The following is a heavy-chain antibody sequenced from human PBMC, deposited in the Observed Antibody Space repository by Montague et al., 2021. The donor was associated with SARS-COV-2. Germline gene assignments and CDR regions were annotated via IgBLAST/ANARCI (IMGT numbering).Heavy chain of an antibody. CDR3: AREFRIELWQTNWYFGL. CDR1: GGSISGPY. V-gene: IGHV4-59*11. J-gene: IGHJ2*01. Sequence: SETLSLTCSVSGGSISGPYWSWIRQPLGKGAEWIGNFDHSGDTKYNPSLKSRATISVDTSKNHFALRLSSVTAADTAVYYCAREFRIELWQTNWYFGLWGRGTLVTVS. CDR2: FDHSGDT. D-gene: IGHD3-16*01.